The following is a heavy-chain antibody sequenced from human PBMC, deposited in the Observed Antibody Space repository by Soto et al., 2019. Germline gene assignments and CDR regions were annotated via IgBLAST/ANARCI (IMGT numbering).Heavy chain of an antibody. CDR1: GSSISSSSYY. J-gene: IGHJ3*02. D-gene: IGHD2-2*01. V-gene: IGHV4-39*01. Sequence: PSETLSLTWTVSGSSISSSSYYWGWIRQTPGKGLEWIGSIYYSGSIYYNPSLKSRVTISVDTSKNQFSLKLSSVTAADTAVYYCARRGRSYLSNAFGIWGQGTMVT. CDR2: IYYSGSI. CDR3: ARRGRSYLSNAFGI.